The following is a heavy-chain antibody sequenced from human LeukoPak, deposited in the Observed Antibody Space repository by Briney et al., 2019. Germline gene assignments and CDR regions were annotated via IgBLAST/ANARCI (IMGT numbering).Heavy chain of an antibody. V-gene: IGHV3-7*01. CDR1: GFTFSSYW. CDR3: VRDDPWDRDFDY. J-gene: IGHJ4*02. CDR2: IKKDGSEK. Sequence: GGSLRLSCAASGFTFSSYWMSLVRQAPGKGPEWVANIKKDGSEKHYVDSVKGRFTISRDNAKNSLYLQMNSLRAEDTAVYYCVRDDPWDRDFDYWGQGTLVTVSS. D-gene: IGHD1-26*01.